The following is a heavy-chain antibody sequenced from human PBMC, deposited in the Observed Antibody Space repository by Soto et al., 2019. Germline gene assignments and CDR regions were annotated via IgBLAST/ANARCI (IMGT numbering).Heavy chain of an antibody. CDR2: MNPNSGNT. D-gene: IGHD3-3*01. CDR1: GYTFTSYD. Sequence: ASVKVSCKASGYTFTSYDINWVRQATGQGLEWMGWMNPNSGNTGYAQKFQGRVTMTRNTSISTAYMELSSLRSEDTAVYYCARGQLARYYDFWSGYYPPFDEWGQGTLVTVSS. J-gene: IGHJ4*02. CDR3: ARGQLARYYDFWSGYYPPFDE. V-gene: IGHV1-8*01.